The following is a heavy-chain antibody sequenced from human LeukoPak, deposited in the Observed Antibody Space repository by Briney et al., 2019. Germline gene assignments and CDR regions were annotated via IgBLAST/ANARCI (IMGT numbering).Heavy chain of an antibody. J-gene: IGHJ4*02. CDR2: ISWNSGSI. CDR1: GFTFDGYA. CDR3: AKANSGSFSSSFDY. V-gene: IGHV3-9*01. D-gene: IGHD1-26*01. Sequence: GGSLRLSCAASGFTFDGYAMHWVRQATGKGLEWVSGISWNSGSIGYADSVKGRFTISRDNAKNSLYLQMNSLRAEDTALYYCAKANSGSFSSSFDYWGQGTLVTVSS.